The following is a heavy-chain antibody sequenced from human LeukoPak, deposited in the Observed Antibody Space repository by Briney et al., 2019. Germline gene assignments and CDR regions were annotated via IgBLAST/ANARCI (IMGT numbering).Heavy chain of an antibody. J-gene: IGHJ4*02. V-gene: IGHV3-48*04. D-gene: IGHD3-9*01. CDR1: GLTFCSYS. CDR2: ISSSGSTM. CDR3: TRGFDISDY. Sequence: GGSLRLSCAVSGLTFCSYSMNWVRQAPGKGLEWLSYISSSGSTMYYADSVKGRFTISRDNARNSLYLQMNSLRVEDTAMYYCTRGFDISDYWGQGTVVTVSS.